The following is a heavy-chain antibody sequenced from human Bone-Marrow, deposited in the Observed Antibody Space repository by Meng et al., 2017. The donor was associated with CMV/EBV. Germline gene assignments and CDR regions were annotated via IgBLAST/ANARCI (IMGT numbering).Heavy chain of an antibody. CDR1: GFTFDDYG. J-gene: IGHJ4*02. Sequence: GESLKISCAASGFTFDDYGMSWVRQAPGKGLEWVSGINWTGGRRGYADYVKGRFTISRDNAKNSLYLQMNSLRAEDTAVYYCDNVLAVAGGDYWGQGTLVTVSS. D-gene: IGHD6-19*01. CDR2: INWTGGRR. V-gene: IGHV3-20*04. CDR3: DNVLAVAGGDY.